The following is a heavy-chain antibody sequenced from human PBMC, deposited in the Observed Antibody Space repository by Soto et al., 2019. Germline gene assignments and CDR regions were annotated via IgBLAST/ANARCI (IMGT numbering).Heavy chain of an antibody. J-gene: IGHJ6*02. V-gene: IGHV1-69*12. CDR3: ASDYSGYDPYYYYGMDD. CDR2: IIPIFGTA. Sequence: QVQLVQSGSEVKKPGSSVKVSCKASGCTFSSYAISWVRQGPGQGLEWMGGIIPIFGTANYAQKFQRRVTITADESASTAYMELSSLRSEDTAVDYCASDYSGYDPYYYYGMDDWGQVSTVTVSS. D-gene: IGHD5-12*01. CDR1: GCTFSSYA.